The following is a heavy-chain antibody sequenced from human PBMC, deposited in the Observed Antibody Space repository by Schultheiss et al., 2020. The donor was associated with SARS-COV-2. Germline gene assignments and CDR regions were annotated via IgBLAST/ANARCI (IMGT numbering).Heavy chain of an antibody. CDR1: GYSFTSYW. CDR3: ARVGPGDYGEEHHYFDY. J-gene: IGHJ4*02. Sequence: GGSLRLSCKGSGYSFTSYWIGWVRQMPGKGLEWMGIIYPGDSDTRYSPSFQGQVTISADKSISTAYLQWSSLKASDTAMYYCARVGPGDYGEEHHYFDYWGQGTLVTVSS. CDR2: IYPGDSDT. V-gene: IGHV5-51*01. D-gene: IGHD4-17*01.